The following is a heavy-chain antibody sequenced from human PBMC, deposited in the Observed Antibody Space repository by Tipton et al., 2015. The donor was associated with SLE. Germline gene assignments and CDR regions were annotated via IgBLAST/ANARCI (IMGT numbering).Heavy chain of an antibody. CDR3: ARGRRWATLGY. Sequence: TLSLTCAVYGGSFSGYYWSWIRQPPGKGLEWIGEINHSGSTNYNPSLKSRVTISVDTSKNQFSLKLSSVTAADTAVYYCARGRRWATLGYWGQGTLVTVSS. D-gene: IGHD5-12*01. J-gene: IGHJ4*02. CDR2: INHSGST. V-gene: IGHV4-34*01. CDR1: GGSFSGYY.